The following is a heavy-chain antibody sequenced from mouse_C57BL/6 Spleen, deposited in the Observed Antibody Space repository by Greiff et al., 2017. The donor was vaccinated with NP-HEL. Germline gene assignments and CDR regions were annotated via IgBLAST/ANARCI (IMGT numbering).Heavy chain of an antibody. Sequence: QVQLKQSGAELARPGASVKLSCKASGYTFTSYGISWVKQRTGQGLEWIGEIYPRSGNTYYNEKFKGKATLTADKSSSTAYMELRSLTSEDSAVYYCARRYGSSYDYWGQGTPLTVSS. D-gene: IGHD1-1*01. V-gene: IGHV1-81*01. CDR1: GYTFTSYG. CDR3: ARRYGSSYDY. J-gene: IGHJ2*01. CDR2: IYPRSGNT.